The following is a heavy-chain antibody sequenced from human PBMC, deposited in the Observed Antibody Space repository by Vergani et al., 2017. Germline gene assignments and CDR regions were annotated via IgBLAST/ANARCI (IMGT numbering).Heavy chain of an antibody. V-gene: IGHV3-64*01. CDR2: ISSNGGST. CDR1: GFTFSSYA. J-gene: IGHJ4*02. Sequence: VQLVESGGGVVQPGRSLRLSCAASGFTFSSYAMHWVRQAPGKGLEYVSAISSNGGSTYYANSVKGRFTISRDNSKNTLYLQMGSLRAEDMAVYYCARRSSSSWYYFDYWGQGTLVTVSS. D-gene: IGHD6-13*01. CDR3: ARRSSSSWYYFDY.